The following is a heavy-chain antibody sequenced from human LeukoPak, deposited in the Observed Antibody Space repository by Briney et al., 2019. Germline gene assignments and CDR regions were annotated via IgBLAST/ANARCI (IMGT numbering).Heavy chain of an antibody. J-gene: IGHJ5*02. CDR2: IYPGDSDV. V-gene: IGHV5-51*01. Sequence: GESLKISCKASGYNFINYWIGWVRQMPGKGLEWMGIIYPGDSDVKYSPSFQGQVTMSVDKSINTAYLQLSSLEASDTAIYYCAKFASYGSGSLYNWFDPWGQGTLVTVSS. CDR3: AKFASYGSGSLYNWFDP. CDR1: GYNFINYW. D-gene: IGHD3-10*01.